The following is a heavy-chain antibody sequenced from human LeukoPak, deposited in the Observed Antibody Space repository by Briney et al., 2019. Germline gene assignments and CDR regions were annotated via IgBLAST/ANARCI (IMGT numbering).Heavy chain of an antibody. Sequence: PGGSLRLSCAASGFTFINAWMSWVRQAPGKGLEWVGRIKSKTDGETADYAAPVKGRFTISRDDSKNTLYLQMNSLKTEAAAVYYSTTGTIAVSSCPYWGQGTLVTVSS. V-gene: IGHV3-15*01. J-gene: IGHJ4*02. CDR3: TTGTIAVSSCPY. CDR1: GFTFINAW. CDR2: IKSKTDGETA. D-gene: IGHD6-19*01.